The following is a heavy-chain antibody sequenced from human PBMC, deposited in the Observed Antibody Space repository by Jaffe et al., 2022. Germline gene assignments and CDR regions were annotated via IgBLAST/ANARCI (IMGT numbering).Heavy chain of an antibody. Sequence: EVQLVESGGGLVQPGRSLRLSCTASGFTFGDYAMSWFRQAPGKGLEWVGFIRSKAYGGTTEYAASVKGRFTISRDDSKSIAYLQMNSLKTEDTAVYYCTRDRYNWNDGRYYYYYMDVWGKGTTVTVSS. CDR2: IRSKAYGGTT. V-gene: IGHV3-49*03. CDR1: GFTFGDYA. CDR3: TRDRYNWNDGRYYYYYMDV. J-gene: IGHJ6*03. D-gene: IGHD1-1*01.